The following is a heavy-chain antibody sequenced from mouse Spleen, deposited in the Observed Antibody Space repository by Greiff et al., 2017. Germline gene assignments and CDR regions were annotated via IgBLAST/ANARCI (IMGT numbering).Heavy chain of an antibody. CDR1: GYTFTSYW. CDR2: IDPNSGGT. J-gene: IGHJ2*01. V-gene: IGHV1-62-3*01. CDR3: ARVANWDF. D-gene: IGHD4-1*01. Sequence: QVQLQQPGAELVKPGASVKLSCKASGYTFTSYWMHWVKQRPGRGLEWIGRIDPNSGGTNYNEKFKGKATFTADTSSNTAYMQLSSLTTEDSAIYYCARVANWDFWGQGTTLTVSS.